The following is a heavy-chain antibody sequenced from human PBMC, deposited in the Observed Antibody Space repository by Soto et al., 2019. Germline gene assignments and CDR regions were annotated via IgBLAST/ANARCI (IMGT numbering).Heavy chain of an antibody. CDR2: INHSGST. D-gene: IGHD4-17*01. J-gene: IGHJ4*02. CDR1: GGSFSGYY. CDR3: ARAYGSNVFDF. V-gene: IGHV4-34*01. Sequence: SSETLSLTCAVYGGSFSGYYWSWIRQPPGKGREWIGEINHSGSTNYNPSLKSRVTISVDTSKNQFSLKLSSVTAADTAVYYCARAYGSNVFDFWGQGTLVTVSS.